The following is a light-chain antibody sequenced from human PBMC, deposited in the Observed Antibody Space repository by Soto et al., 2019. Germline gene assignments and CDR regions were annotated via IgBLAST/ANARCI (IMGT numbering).Light chain of an antibody. CDR1: QSISNH. CDR2: AAS. Sequence: DIQMTQSPSSLSASVEDRVIITCRASQSISNHLNWYQQKPGKAPELLIYAASTLQSGVPSRYSGSGSGTDFTLTISCLQSEDFATYYCQQYYSFPRTFGQGTKVHI. J-gene: IGKJ1*01. V-gene: IGKV1-39*01. CDR3: QQYYSFPRT.